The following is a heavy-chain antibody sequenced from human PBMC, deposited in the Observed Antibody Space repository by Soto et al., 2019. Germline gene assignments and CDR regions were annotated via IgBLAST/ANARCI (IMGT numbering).Heavy chain of an antibody. Sequence: GGSLRLSCAASGFTFNRYGMHWVRQAPGKGLEWVAVTSHDGSNKYYGDSVRGRFTISRDNSKNTLYVQMNSLRAEDTAVYYCAKDLGGITIFGALDYWGRGTLVTVSS. CDR2: TSHDGSNK. V-gene: IGHV3-30*18. CDR1: GFTFNRYG. J-gene: IGHJ4*02. D-gene: IGHD3-3*01. CDR3: AKDLGGITIFGALDY.